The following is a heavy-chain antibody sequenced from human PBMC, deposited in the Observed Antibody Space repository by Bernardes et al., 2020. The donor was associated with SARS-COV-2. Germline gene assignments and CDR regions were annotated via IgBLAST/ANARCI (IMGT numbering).Heavy chain of an antibody. CDR2: ISAYNGNT. V-gene: IGHV1-18*04. CDR3: ARRGYSSSWYLGYYYYGMDV. D-gene: IGHD6-13*01. CDR1: GYTFTSYG. J-gene: IGHJ6*02. Sequence: ASVKVSCKASGYTFTSYGISWVRQAPGQGLEWMGWISAYNGNTNYAQNLQGRVTMTTDTSTSTAYMELRSLRSDDTAVYYCARRGYSSSWYLGYYYYGMDVWGQGTTVTVSS.